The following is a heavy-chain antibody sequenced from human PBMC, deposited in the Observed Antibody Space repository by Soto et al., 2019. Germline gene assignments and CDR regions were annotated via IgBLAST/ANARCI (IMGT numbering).Heavy chain of an antibody. V-gene: IGHV3-15*07. CDR2: IKSKTDGGTS. CDR1: GFTFSTAW. D-gene: IGHD4-4*01. Sequence: GGSLRLSCAASGFTFSTAWINWVRQAPGKGLEWVGRIKSKTDGGTSDFAAPVRGRFAISRDDSESMLFLQMDSLKTEDTAVYYCTTDPALDYIRVYWGQGTLVTVSS. CDR3: TTDPALDYIRVY. J-gene: IGHJ4*02.